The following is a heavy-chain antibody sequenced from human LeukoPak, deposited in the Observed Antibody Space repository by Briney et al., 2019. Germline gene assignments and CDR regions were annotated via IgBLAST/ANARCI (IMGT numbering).Heavy chain of an antibody. J-gene: IGHJ4*02. CDR2: INAGNGDT. CDR1: GYTFTSYV. V-gene: IGHV1-3*01. D-gene: IGHD3-3*01. Sequence: ASVKVSCKASGYTFTSYVIHWVRQAPGQRLEWMGWINAGNGDTKFSQNYQARVTITRDASASTAYMELSSLTSEDTAVYFCARGLWSAHRREYYFDSWGQGTLVTVSS. CDR3: ARGLWSAHRREYYFDS.